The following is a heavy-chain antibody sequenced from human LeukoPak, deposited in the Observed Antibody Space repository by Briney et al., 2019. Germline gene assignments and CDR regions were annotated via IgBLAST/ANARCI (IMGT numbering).Heavy chain of an antibody. J-gene: IGHJ3*02. CDR1: GFTFSTYG. CDR2: INGNGGIT. CDR3: AKPDVYYGSGSGAFDI. V-gene: IGHV3-23*01. D-gene: IGHD3-10*01. Sequence: PGGSLRLSCAASGFTFSTYGMSWVRQAPGKGLEWVSAINGNGGITYYADSVTGRFTISRDNSKNTLYLQMNSLRAEDTAVYYCAKPDVYYGSGSGAFDIWGQGTMVTVSS.